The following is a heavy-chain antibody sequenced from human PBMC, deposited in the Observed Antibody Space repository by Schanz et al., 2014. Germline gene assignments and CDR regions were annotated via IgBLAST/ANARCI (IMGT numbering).Heavy chain of an antibody. CDR2: ISPYTGNT. Sequence: QVQLVQSGAEVKKPGASVKVSCKASGYTFTSYSMHWVRQAPGQGLEWMGWISPYTGNTHYFDKMEGRVTMTTDTSTSTAYMELRSLRSDDTAHYYCVRVPSRDVSFDLWGRGTLVTVSS. D-gene: IGHD3-16*01. CDR3: VRVPSRDVSFDL. V-gene: IGHV1-18*04. J-gene: IGHJ2*01. CDR1: GYTFTSYS.